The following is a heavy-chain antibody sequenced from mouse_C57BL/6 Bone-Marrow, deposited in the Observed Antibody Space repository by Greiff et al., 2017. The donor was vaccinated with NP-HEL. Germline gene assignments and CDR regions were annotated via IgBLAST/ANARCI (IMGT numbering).Heavy chain of an antibody. CDR3: GYYGSSYNWYFDV. CDR1: GYTFTSYW. Sequence: VQLVESGAELVKPGASVKMSCKASGYTFTSYWITWVKQRPGQGLEWIGDIYPGSGSTNYNEKFKSKATLTVDTSSSTAYMQLSSLTSEDSAVYYCGYYGSSYNWYFDVWGTGTTVTVSS. CDR2: IYPGSGST. V-gene: IGHV1-55*01. J-gene: IGHJ1*03. D-gene: IGHD1-1*01.